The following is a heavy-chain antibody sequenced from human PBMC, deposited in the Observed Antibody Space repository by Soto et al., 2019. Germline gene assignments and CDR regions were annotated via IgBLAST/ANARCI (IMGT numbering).Heavy chain of an antibody. J-gene: IGHJ4*02. D-gene: IGHD1-26*01. V-gene: IGHV3-7*01. CDR1: GFIFRTYL. CDR3: ATYHGHEWESDRHRY. Sequence: EVQLEESGGDLVQPGGSLRLSCAASGFIFRTYLMSWVRQAPGKGLDWVAKINQDGSVEYYADSVRGRFTISRDNYKKTLFLDMKSLRAEDTAVYYCATYHGHEWESDRHRYCGQGNLVSVSP. CDR2: INQDGSVE.